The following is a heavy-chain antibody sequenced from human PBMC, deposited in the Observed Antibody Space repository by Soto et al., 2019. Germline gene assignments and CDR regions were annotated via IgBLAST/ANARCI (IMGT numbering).Heavy chain of an antibody. Sequence: GGSLRLSCAASGFTFSSYGMHWVRQAPGKGLEWVAVIWYDGSNKYYADSVKGRFTIPRDNSKNTLYLQMNSLRAEDTAVYYCAKDRYSSSSVVDYWGQGTLVTVSS. J-gene: IGHJ4*02. V-gene: IGHV3-33*06. D-gene: IGHD6-6*01. CDR3: AKDRYSSSSVVDY. CDR2: IWYDGSNK. CDR1: GFTFSSYG.